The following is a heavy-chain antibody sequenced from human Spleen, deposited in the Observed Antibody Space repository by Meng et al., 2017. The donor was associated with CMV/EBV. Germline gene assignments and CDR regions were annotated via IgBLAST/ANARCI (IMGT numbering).Heavy chain of an antibody. D-gene: IGHD6-13*01. V-gene: IGHV3-23*01. CDR2: ISGSGAST. CDR3: AGQYSSSWLETQYYFDY. CDR1: GFTFSNYA. Sequence: GESLKISCAASGFTFSNYAMNWVRQAPGKGPEWVSGISGSGASTYYADSVKGRFTISRDNSKKTMYLQMNSLRAEDTAVYYCAGQYSSSWLETQYYFDYWGQGTLVTVSS. J-gene: IGHJ4*02.